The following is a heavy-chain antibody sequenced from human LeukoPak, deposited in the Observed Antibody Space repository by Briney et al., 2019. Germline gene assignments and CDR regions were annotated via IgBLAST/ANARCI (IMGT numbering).Heavy chain of an antibody. V-gene: IGHV3-15*01. J-gene: IGHJ4*02. CDR2: LKSKTNGGTT. CDR3: VIERTEAFEN. Sequence: PGGSLRLSCAASGFTVTDAWMNWVRQDPGKGLEWLGLLKSKTNGGTTDYASPVKDRFTISRDDSKNILYLQMNSLKIDDTAMYYCVIERTEAFENWGQGTLVTVSS. CDR1: GFTVTDAW. D-gene: IGHD3/OR15-3a*01.